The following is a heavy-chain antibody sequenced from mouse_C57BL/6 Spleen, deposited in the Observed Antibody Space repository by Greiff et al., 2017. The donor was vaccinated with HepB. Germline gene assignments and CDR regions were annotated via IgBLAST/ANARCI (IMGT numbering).Heavy chain of an antibody. Sequence: EVQLVESGGGLVKPGGSLKLSCAASGFTFSDYGMHWVRQAPEKGLEWVAYISSGSSTIYYADTVKGRVTITRDNTKNTLFLQMTSLRSEDTAMYYCAREGTYYGNYPYYTMDYWGQGTSVTVSS. CDR2: ISSGSSTI. CDR3: AREGTYYGNYPYYTMDY. D-gene: IGHD2-10*01. CDR1: GFTFSDYG. V-gene: IGHV5-17*01. J-gene: IGHJ4*01.